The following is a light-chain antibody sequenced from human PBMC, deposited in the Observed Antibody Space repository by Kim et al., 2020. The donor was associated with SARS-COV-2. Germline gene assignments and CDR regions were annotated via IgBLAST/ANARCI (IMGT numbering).Light chain of an antibody. J-gene: IGKJ1*01. CDR2: EAS. Sequence: AAVGDRVTITCRASQSISSWLAWYQEKPGKAPKLLIYEASSLKSGVPSRFSGSGSGTEFTLTISSLQPDDFATYYCQQYYNYPWTFGQGTKLEI. V-gene: IGKV1-5*03. CDR3: QQYYNYPWT. CDR1: QSISSW.